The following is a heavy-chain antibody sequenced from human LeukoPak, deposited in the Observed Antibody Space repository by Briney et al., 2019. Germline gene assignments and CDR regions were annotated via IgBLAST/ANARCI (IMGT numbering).Heavy chain of an antibody. Sequence: PGESLRLSCAASGFSFRDYEMNWVRQAPGKGLEWVSYISITSNTIHYADSVKGRFTISRDNTKNSLHLQMTRLRADDTAVYYCARGALDAYDSWGQGTPVTVSS. CDR3: ARGALDAYDS. CDR2: ISITSNTI. V-gene: IGHV3-48*03. J-gene: IGHJ5*01. D-gene: IGHD5-24*01. CDR1: GFSFRDYE.